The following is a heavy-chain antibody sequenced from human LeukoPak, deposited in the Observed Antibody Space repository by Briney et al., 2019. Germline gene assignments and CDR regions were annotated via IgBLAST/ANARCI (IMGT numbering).Heavy chain of an antibody. J-gene: IGHJ4*02. CDR1: GFTFSTYG. CDR2: ISYDGSTK. V-gene: IGHV3-30*03. D-gene: IGHD3-10*01. Sequence: GGSLRLSCTASGFTFSTYGMHWVRQAPGKGLEWVTLISYDGSTKYYSGSVKGRFTLSRDNSKNTLYLQMNSLRAEDTAVYYCARAGVDYWGQGTLVTVSS. CDR3: ARAGVDY.